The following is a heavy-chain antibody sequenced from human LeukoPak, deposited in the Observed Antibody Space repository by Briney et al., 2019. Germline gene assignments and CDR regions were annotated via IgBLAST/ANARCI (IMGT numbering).Heavy chain of an antibody. V-gene: IGHV1-2*02. Sequence: ASVKVSCKASGYTFTGYYMHWVRQAPGQGLEWMGWINPNSGGTNYAQKFQGRVTMTRDTSISTAYMELSRLRSDDTAVYYCARMDIVATISTNKNWFDPWGQGTLVTVSS. CDR3: ARMDIVATISTNKNWFDP. CDR2: INPNSGGT. J-gene: IGHJ5*02. CDR1: GYTFTGYY. D-gene: IGHD5-12*01.